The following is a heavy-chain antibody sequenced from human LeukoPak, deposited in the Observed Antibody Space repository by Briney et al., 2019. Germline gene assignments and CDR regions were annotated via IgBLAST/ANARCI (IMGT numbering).Heavy chain of an antibody. J-gene: IGHJ6*02. CDR3: AKDMALVVVTDNGMDV. CDR2: IRSKANSYAT. V-gene: IGHV3-73*01. D-gene: IGHD2-21*02. CDR1: GFTSSGSA. Sequence: GGFLRLSCAASGFTSSGSAMHWVRQACGKGVWRVGRIRSKANSYATAYAASVKGRFTISRDDSKNTAYLQMNSVKTEDTAVYYCAKDMALVVVTDNGMDVWGQGTTVTVSS.